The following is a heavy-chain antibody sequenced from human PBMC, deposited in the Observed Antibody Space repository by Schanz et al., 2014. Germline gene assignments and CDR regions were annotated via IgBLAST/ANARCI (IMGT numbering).Heavy chain of an antibody. J-gene: IGHJ4*02. CDR2: ISPYNGNA. CDR3: ARDGGDAAAGGNY. D-gene: IGHD6-13*01. Sequence: QVQLVQSGAEVKKPGASVKVSCKTSGYTFSSYGITWVRQAPGQGLEWMGWISPYNGNANYAPKVQGRVTVTTDTSTSTVYMEMSSLRSEDTAVYYCARDGGDAAAGGNYWGQGTLVTVSS. V-gene: IGHV1-18*01. CDR1: GYTFSSYG.